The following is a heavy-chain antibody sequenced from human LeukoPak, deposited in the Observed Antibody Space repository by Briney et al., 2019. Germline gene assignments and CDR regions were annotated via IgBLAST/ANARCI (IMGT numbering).Heavy chain of an antibody. V-gene: IGHV1-8*01. CDR3: ARGYCSSTSCYFRRTYYYYYYMDV. CDR1: GYPFTSYD. J-gene: IGHJ6*03. CDR2: MNPNSGNT. Sequence: GASVKVSCKASGYPFTSYDINWVRQATGQGLEWMGWMNPNSGNTGYAQKFQGRVTMTRNTSISTAYMELSSLRSEDTAVYYCARGYCSSTSCYFRRTYYYYYYMDVWGKGTTVTVSS. D-gene: IGHD2-2*01.